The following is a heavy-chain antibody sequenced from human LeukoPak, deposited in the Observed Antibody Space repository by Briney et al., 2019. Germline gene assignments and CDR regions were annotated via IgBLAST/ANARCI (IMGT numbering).Heavy chain of an antibody. D-gene: IGHD2-2*01. V-gene: IGHV3-30*03. Sequence: GEALRLSFSTPLYTLRSYGSHTVRQAPGKVQELVQVISYDGSNKYYADSQNGRYSISRHNSKITLSLQMNRLRSDDAAVYYGARDSSQEFAPWGQGTLVTVSS. CDR2: ISYDGSNK. J-gene: IGHJ5*02. CDR3: ARDSSQEFAP. CDR1: LYTLRSYG.